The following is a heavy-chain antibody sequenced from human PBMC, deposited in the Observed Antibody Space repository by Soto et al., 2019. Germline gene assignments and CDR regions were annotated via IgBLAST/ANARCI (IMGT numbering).Heavy chain of an antibody. J-gene: IGHJ4*02. Sequence: QVQLVQSGAEVKKPGASVKVSCKASGYTLTRYAMHWVRQAPAQRLEWMGWINAGNGNTKYSQKFQGRVTITRDTSASTAYMELSSLTSEDTAVYFCARGPAYPNYFDYWGQGTLVTVSS. CDR2: INAGNGNT. CDR1: GYTLTRYA. CDR3: ARGPAYPNYFDY. D-gene: IGHD3-10*01. V-gene: IGHV1-3*01.